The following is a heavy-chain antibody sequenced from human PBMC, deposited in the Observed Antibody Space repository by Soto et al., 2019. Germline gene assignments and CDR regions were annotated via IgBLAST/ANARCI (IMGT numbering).Heavy chain of an antibody. CDR3: ARGNTMMPFDY. CDR1: GGSFSGYY. J-gene: IGHJ4*02. D-gene: IGHD3-22*01. CDR2: INHSGST. V-gene: IGHV4-34*01. Sequence: SETLSLTCAVYGGSFSGYYWSWIRQPPGKGLEWIGEINHSGSTNYNPSLKSRVTISVDTSKNQFSLKLSSVTAADTAVYYCARGNTMMPFDYWGQGTLVTVSS.